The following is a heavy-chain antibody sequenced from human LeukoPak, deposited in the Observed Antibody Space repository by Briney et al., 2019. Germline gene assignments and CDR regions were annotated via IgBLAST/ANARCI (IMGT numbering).Heavy chain of an antibody. V-gene: IGHV4-38-2*02. J-gene: IGHJ4*02. CDR2: IYHSGST. D-gene: IGHD2-15*01. CDR1: GYSISSGYY. CDR3: ARELSCQSGY. Sequence: SETLSLTCTVSGYSISSGYYWGWIRQPPGKGLEWIGSIYHSGSTYYNPSLKSRVTISVDTSKNQFSLKLSSVTAADTAVYYCARELSCQSGYWGQGTLVTVSS.